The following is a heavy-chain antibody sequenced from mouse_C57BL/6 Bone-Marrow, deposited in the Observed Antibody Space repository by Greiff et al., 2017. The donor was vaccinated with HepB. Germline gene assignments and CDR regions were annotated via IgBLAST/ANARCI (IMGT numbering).Heavy chain of an antibody. CDR2: ISNGGGST. CDR1: GFTFSDYY. J-gene: IGHJ3*01. Sequence: DVKLVESGGGLVQPGGSLKLSCAASGFTFSDYYMYWVRQTPEKRLEWVAYISNGGGSTYYPDTVKGRFTISRDNAKNTLYLQMSRLKSEDTAMYYCARSLLGSFAYWGQGTLVTVSA. CDR3: ARSLLGSFAY. D-gene: IGHD4-1*01. V-gene: IGHV5-12*01.